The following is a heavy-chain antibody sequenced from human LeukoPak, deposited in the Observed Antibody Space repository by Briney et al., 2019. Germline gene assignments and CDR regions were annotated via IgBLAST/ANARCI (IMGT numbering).Heavy chain of an antibody. Sequence: SETLSLTCAVYGASYNAYYWSWIRQPPGKGLEWIGDIDRRGTATYDPSLKSRLTISADESKNQFSLKLNSLTDADTAVYYCAVGITILGVAASFDSWGQGNLVIVSS. CDR1: GASYNAYY. V-gene: IGHV4-34*01. D-gene: IGHD3-3*01. CDR2: IDRRGTA. J-gene: IGHJ4*02. CDR3: AVGITILGVAASFDS.